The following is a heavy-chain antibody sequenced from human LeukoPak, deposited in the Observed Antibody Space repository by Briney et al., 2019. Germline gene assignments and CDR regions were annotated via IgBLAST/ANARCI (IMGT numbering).Heavy chain of an antibody. D-gene: IGHD3-22*01. V-gene: IGHV3-7*03. CDR2: IKYDGTHK. J-gene: IGHJ4*02. CDR3: ASSHDSSGND. Sequence: HPGGSLRLSCVASGISFSSYWMAWVRQAPGKGLEWVANIKYDGTHKLYADSVKGRFTISRDNAKNSLFLEMNSLRADDTAVYFGASSHDSSGNDWGQGTLVTVSS. CDR1: GISFSSYW.